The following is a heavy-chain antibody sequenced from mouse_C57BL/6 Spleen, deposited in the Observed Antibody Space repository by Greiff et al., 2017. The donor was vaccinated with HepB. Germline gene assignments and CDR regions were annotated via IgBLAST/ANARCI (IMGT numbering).Heavy chain of an antibody. CDR1: GYTFTDYY. D-gene: IGHD2-1*01. CDR2: IYPGSGNT. CDR3: ARGENMDGNYGSFFDY. V-gene: IGHV1-76*01. J-gene: IGHJ2*01. Sequence: QVQLQQSGAELVRPGASVKLSCKASGYTFTDYYINWVKQRPGQGLEWIARIYPGSGNTYYNEKFKGKATLTAEKSSSTAYMQLSSLTSEDSAVYFCARGENMDGNYGSFFDYWGQGTTLTVSS.